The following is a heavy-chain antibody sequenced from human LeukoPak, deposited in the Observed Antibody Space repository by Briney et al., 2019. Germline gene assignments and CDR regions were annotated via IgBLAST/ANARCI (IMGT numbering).Heavy chain of an antibody. CDR3: AEASEWSINY. Sequence: NPSETLSLTCTVSGGSISSYYWSWIRQTPGKGLEWIGYIYYSGSTNYNPSLKSRVTISVDTSKNQFSLKLSSMTAADTAVYYCAEASEWSINYWGQGALVTVSS. J-gene: IGHJ4*02. CDR2: IYYSGST. CDR1: GGSISSYY. V-gene: IGHV4-59*08. D-gene: IGHD3-3*01.